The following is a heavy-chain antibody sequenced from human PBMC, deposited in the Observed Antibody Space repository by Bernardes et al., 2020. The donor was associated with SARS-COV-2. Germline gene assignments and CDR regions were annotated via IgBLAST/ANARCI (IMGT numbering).Heavy chain of an antibody. V-gene: IGHV4-59*01. CDR3: ARGSSGYYYG. CDR2: IYHTGNI. J-gene: IGHJ4*02. D-gene: IGHD5-12*01. Sequence: SETLSLTCNVSGASISSYYWSWIRQPPGKRLEWIGHIYHTGNINYNPSLKSRVSMSLDTSKNQSSLNLSAVTAADTAVYYCARGSSGYYYGWGQGTLVAVSS. CDR1: GASISSYY.